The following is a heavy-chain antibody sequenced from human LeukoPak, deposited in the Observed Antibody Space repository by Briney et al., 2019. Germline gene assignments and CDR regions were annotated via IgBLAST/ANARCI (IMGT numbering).Heavy chain of an antibody. CDR2: ISPDGSGE. CDR3: AVSGGSGFG. CDR1: GFTFNQNW. V-gene: IGHV3-7*02. Sequence: GGSLRLSCAASGFTFNQNWMNWVRQAPGKGLEWVANISPDGSGEYYVDSVKGRFTISRDNAKNSVFLQMNSLRDEDTAMYYCAVSGGSGFGWGQGTMVSV. J-gene: IGHJ3*01. D-gene: IGHD3-10*01.